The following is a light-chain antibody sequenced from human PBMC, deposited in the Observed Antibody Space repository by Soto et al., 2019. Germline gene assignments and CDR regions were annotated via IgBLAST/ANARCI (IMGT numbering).Light chain of an antibody. J-gene: IGKJ1*01. V-gene: IGKV3-15*01. CDR2: DAS. Sequence: EIVMTQSPATLSVSPGERATLSCRASQSVGNNLAWYQQKPGQAPRLLIYDASTRATGIPARFSGSGSGTEFTLSITSLQPDDFATYYCQQCFWHWTFGQGTKVDI. CDR1: QSVGNN. CDR3: QQCFWHWT.